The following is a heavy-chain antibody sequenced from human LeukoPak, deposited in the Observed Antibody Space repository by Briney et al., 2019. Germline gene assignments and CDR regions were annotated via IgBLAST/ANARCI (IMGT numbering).Heavy chain of an antibody. J-gene: IGHJ5*02. Sequence: SETLSLTCTVSGDSISSSSYYWGWIRQPPGKGLEWIGSIYYSGSTYYNPSLKSRVTISLDTSKDQFSLKLSSVTAADTAVYYSTRGYCSSTSCYPNWFDPWGQGTLVTVSS. D-gene: IGHD2-2*01. CDR3: TRGYCSSTSCYPNWFDP. V-gene: IGHV4-39*07. CDR1: GDSISSSSYY. CDR2: IYYSGST.